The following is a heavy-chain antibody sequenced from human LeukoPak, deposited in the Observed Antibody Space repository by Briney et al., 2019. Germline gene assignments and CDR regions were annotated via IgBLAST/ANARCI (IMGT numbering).Heavy chain of an antibody. D-gene: IGHD6-6*01. J-gene: IGHJ4*02. CDR2: ISAYNGNT. CDR3: ARAYSSSVWYFDY. CDR1: GYTFTSYG. Sequence: ASVKVSCKASGYTFTSYGISWVRQAPGQGLEWMGWISAYNGNTNYAQKLQGRVTMTRDTSISTAYMELSRLRSDDTAVYYCARAYSSSVWYFDYWGQGTLVTVSS. V-gene: IGHV1-18*01.